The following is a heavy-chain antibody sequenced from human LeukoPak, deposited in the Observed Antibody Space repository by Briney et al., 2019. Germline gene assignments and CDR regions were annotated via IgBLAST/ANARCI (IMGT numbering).Heavy chain of an antibody. J-gene: IGHJ4*02. CDR3: ARLPSGYYYADFDY. V-gene: IGHV1-69*13. CDR1: GGTFSSYA. Sequence: ASVNVSCKASGGTFSSYAISWVRQAPGQGLEWMGGIIPIFGTANYAQKFQGRVTITADESTSTAYMELSSLRSEDTAVYYCARLPSGYYYADFDYWGQGTLVTVSS. D-gene: IGHD3-22*01. CDR2: IIPIFGTA.